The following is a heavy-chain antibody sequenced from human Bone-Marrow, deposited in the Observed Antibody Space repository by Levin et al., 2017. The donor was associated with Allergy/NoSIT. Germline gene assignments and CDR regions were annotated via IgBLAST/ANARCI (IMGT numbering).Heavy chain of an antibody. CDR3: VSGRNY. J-gene: IGHJ4*02. V-gene: IGHV3-11*06. CDR2: ISGSSTYR. D-gene: IGHD6-25*01. CDR1: GSSFSDYY. Sequence: GGSLRLSCVASGSSFSDYYMSWVRQAEGKGLEWVSCISGSSTYRNYADSVRGRFTISRDNAKNSVYLQMNSLRAEDAAVYYCVSGRNYWGRGALVTVSS.